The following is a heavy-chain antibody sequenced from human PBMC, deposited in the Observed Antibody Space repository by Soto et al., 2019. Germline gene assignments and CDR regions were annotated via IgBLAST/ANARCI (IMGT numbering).Heavy chain of an antibody. D-gene: IGHD3-10*01. J-gene: IGHJ4*02. Sequence: EVQLLESGGGLVQPGGSLRLSCAASGFTFSSYAMSWVRQAPGKGLEWVSAISGSGGSTYYADSVKGRFTISRDNSKNTLYLQMNSLRAEDTDVYYCAKDPTITMVRGVPRGYFDYWGQGTLVTVSS. CDR2: ISGSGGST. CDR1: GFTFSSYA. CDR3: AKDPTITMVRGVPRGYFDY. V-gene: IGHV3-23*01.